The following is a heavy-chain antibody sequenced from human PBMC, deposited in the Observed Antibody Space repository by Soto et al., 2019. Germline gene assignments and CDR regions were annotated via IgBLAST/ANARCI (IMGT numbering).Heavy chain of an antibody. J-gene: IGHJ6*01. CDR1: VFTFDDYT. CDR2: ISWDGGST. V-gene: IGHV3-43*01. CDR3: AKDMRRYYYYGMDV. Sequence: VGSLRLSCAASVFTFDDYTMHCVRQSPGKGLEWVSLISWDGGSTYYADSVKGRFTISRDNSKNSLYLQMNSLRTEDTALYYCAKDMRRYYYYGMDVWGQGTTVTVSS.